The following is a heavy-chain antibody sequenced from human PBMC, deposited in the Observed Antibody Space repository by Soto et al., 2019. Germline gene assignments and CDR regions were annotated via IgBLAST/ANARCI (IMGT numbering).Heavy chain of an antibody. D-gene: IGHD2-15*01. CDR2: IYYSGST. Sequence: SETPSLTCTVSGCSISSRSYYWGWIRQPPGKGLEWIGSIYYSGSTYYNPSLKSRVTISVDTSKNQFSLKLSSVTAADTAVYYCARLVADIVGVVAAKYYYYYMDVWGKGTTVTVSS. CDR1: GCSISSRSYY. CDR3: ARLVADIVGVVAAKYYYYYMDV. J-gene: IGHJ6*03. V-gene: IGHV4-39*01.